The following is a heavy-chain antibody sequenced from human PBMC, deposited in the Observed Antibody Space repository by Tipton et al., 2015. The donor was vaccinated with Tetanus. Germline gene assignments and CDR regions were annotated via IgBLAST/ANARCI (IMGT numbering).Heavy chain of an antibody. D-gene: IGHD2-2*01. CDR3: ARDRDCSSTSCSDYYYYGMDV. CDR1: GFTFSSYA. CDR2: ISYDGSNK. Sequence: SLRLSCAASGFTFSSYAMHWVRQAPGKGLGWVAVISYDGSNKYHADSVKGRFTISRDNSKNTLYLQMNSLRAEDTAVYYCARDRDCSSTSCSDYYYYGMDVWGQGTTVTVSS. J-gene: IGHJ6*02. V-gene: IGHV3-30-3*01.